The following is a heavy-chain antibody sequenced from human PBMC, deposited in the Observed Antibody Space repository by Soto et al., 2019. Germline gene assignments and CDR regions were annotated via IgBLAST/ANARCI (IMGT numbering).Heavy chain of an antibody. CDR3: AKSSYPGYFGRIDY. J-gene: IGHJ4*02. V-gene: IGHV3-23*01. D-gene: IGHD3-10*01. Sequence: GGSLRLSCVASGFTFSTYALNWVRQAPGKGLEWVSGISDSGGSTYYADSVKGRFTISRDNSKNTLYLQMNSLRAEDTAVYYCAKSSYPGYFGRIDYWGQGTLVTVSS. CDR1: GFTFSTYA. CDR2: ISDSGGST.